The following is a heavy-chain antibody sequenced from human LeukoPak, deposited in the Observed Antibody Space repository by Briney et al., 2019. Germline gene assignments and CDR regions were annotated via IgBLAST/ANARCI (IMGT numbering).Heavy chain of an antibody. V-gene: IGHV3-21*01. D-gene: IGHD2-15*01. J-gene: IGHJ4*02. CDR1: GFTFSSYS. Sequence: GGSLRLSCAASGFTFSSYSMNWVRQAPGKGLEWVSSISNDGKYIYYADSVKGRFTISRDNAKNSLYLQMNSLRAEDTAVYYCARDFSYCSGGSCYPVGGQGTLVTVSS. CDR3: ARDFSYCSGGSCYPV. CDR2: ISNDGKYI.